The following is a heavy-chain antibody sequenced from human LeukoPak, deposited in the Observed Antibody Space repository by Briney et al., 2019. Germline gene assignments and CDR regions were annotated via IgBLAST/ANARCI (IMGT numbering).Heavy chain of an antibody. CDR2: ISSNGGST. D-gene: IGHD2-2*01. CDR3: VNTGSIVVVPAAMSFDY. J-gene: IGHJ4*02. V-gene: IGHV3-64D*06. Sequence: GGSLTLSCSASGFTFSSYAMHWVRQAPGKGLEYVSAISSNGGSTYYADSVKGRFTISRDNSKNTLYLQMSSLRAEDTAVYYCVNTGSIVVVPAAMSFDYWGQGTLVTVSS. CDR1: GFTFSSYA.